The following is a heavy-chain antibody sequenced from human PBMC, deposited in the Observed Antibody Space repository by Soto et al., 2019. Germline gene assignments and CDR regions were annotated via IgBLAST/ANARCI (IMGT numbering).Heavy chain of an antibody. Sequence: XGSLRLSCAASGFTFSSYWMSWVRQAPGKGLDWVANIKQDGSEKYYVDSVKGRFTISRDNAKNSLYLQMNSLRAEDTAVYYCARGADYDFWSGYYNEAPNWFDPWGQGTLATVSS. V-gene: IGHV3-7*03. J-gene: IGHJ5*02. CDR2: IKQDGSEK. CDR1: GFTFSSYW. CDR3: ARGADYDFWSGYYNEAPNWFDP. D-gene: IGHD3-3*01.